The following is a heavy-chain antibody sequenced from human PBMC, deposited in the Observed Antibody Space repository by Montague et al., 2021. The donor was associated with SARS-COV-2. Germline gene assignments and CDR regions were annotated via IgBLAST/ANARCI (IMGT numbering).Heavy chain of an antibody. CDR2: INHMVST. CDR3: ARGVRQLGVRYYYYYIDV. CDR1: GGSFSGYY. D-gene: IGHD6-6*01. J-gene: IGHJ6*03. Sequence: SETLSLTCAVYGGSFSGYYWSWIRQPPGKGLEWIGEINHMVSTNYNPSLKSRVTISMETSKNQFSLKLSSVTAADTAVYYCARGVRQLGVRYYYYYIDVWDKGTTVTVSS. V-gene: IGHV4-34*01.